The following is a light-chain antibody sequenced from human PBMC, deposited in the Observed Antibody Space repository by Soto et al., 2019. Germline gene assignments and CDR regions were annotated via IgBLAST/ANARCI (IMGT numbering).Light chain of an antibody. V-gene: IGLV4-69*01. CDR2: LNSDGRH. CDR1: SGHSTYA. Sequence: QLVLTQSPSASASLGASVKLTCTLNSGHSTYAIAWHQQQPEKGPRYLMKLNSDGRHSKGDVIPDRFSGSSSGAERYLTISSLQSEDEADYYCQTWGTGIQVFGGGTKLTVL. CDR3: QTWGTGIQV. J-gene: IGLJ2*01.